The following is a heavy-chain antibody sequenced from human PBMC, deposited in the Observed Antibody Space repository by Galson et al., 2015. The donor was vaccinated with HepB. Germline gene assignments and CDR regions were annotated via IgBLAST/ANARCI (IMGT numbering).Heavy chain of an antibody. V-gene: IGHV5-51*01. CDR2: LFPGDSDA. CDR1: GYTFTNYW. D-gene: IGHD2-8*01. CDR3: ARRLMVYAPLYGFDF. Sequence: QSGAEVKEPGESLRISCQTSGYTFTNYWIAWVRQMPGKGLEWMGILFPGDSDARYSPSFEGQVTISADSSLNTAYLQWSSLKTSDTAMYFCARRLMVYAPLYGFDFWGQGTMVTGSP. J-gene: IGHJ3*01.